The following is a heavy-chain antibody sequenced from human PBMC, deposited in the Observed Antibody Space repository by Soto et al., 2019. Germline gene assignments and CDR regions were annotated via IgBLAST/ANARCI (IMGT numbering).Heavy chain of an antibody. CDR1: GGTFSSYA. J-gene: IGHJ6*02. V-gene: IGHV1-69*13. CDR3: ASDDILTGYHYYYGMDF. Sequence: GASVKVSCKASGGTFSSYAISWVRQAPRQGLEWMGGIIPIFGTANYAQKFQGRVTITADESTSTAYMELSSLRSEDTAVYYCASDDILTGYHYYYGMDFWGQGTTVTVSS. D-gene: IGHD3-9*01. CDR2: IIPIFGTA.